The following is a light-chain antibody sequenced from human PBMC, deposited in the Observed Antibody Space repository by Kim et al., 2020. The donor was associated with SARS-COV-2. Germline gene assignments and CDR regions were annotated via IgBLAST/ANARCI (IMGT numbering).Light chain of an antibody. CDR1: QSMSSY. CDR3: QQYKTSPWT. Sequence: ALVGDRVTITCRASQSMSSYLAWYQQKPGKAPKLLIYKASILESGVPSRFSGSGSGTEFTLTISSLQPDDFASFYCQQYKTSPWTFGQGTKVDIK. J-gene: IGKJ1*01. V-gene: IGKV1-5*03. CDR2: KAS.